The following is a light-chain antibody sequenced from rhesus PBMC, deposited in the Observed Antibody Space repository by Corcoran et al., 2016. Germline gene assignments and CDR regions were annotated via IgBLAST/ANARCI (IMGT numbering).Light chain of an antibody. J-gene: IGKJ4*01. CDR2: AAS. CDR1: QSISSY. Sequence: DIQMTQSPSCLSASVGDTVTISCRASQSISSYLNWFQQKPGKAPKLLIYAASSLESGVPSRFSGIGSGTDVKLTISSLQPEDFAVYYCLQHKSYPLTFGGGTKVELK. CDR3: LQHKSYPLT. V-gene: IGKV1-28*02.